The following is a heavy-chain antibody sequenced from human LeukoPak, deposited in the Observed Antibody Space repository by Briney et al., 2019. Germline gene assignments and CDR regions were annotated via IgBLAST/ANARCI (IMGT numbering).Heavy chain of an antibody. CDR3: ARDGYYGSGTMDV. J-gene: IGHJ6*02. CDR2: INPNSGGT. V-gene: IGHV1-2*04. Sequence: ASVKVSCKASGGTFSSYAISWVRQAPGQGLEWMGWINPNSGGTNYAQKFQGWVTMTRDTSISTAYMELSRLRSDDTAVYYCARDGYYGSGTMDVWGQGTTVTVSS. D-gene: IGHD3-10*01. CDR1: GGTFSSYA.